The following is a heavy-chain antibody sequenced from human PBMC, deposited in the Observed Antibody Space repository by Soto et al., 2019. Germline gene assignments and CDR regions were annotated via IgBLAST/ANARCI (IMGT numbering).Heavy chain of an antibody. Sequence: QVQLQESGPGLVKPSGTLSLTCAVSGGSISSSNWWIWVRQPPGKGLEWIGEIYHSGSTNYNPSLKSRVTISVDKSTNQFSLKLSSVTAADTAVYYCARGPAPVVGATWGYFDYWGQGTLVTVSS. V-gene: IGHV4-4*02. CDR2: IYHSGST. CDR3: ARGPAPVVGATWGYFDY. D-gene: IGHD1-26*01. J-gene: IGHJ4*02. CDR1: GGSISSSNW.